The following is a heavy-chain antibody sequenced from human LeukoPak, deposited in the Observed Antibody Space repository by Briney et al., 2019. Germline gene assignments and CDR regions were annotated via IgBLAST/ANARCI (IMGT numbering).Heavy chain of an antibody. J-gene: IGHJ5*02. CDR1: GGSISSGSYY. D-gene: IGHD3-16*02. CDR3: ARSPYDYVWGSYRASWFDP. CDR2: IYTSGST. Sequence: SETLSLTCTVSGGSISSGSYYWSWIRQPAGKGLEWIGRIYTSGSTNYNPSLKSRVTISVDTSKNQFSLKLSSVTAADTAVYYCARSPYDYVWGSYRASWFDPWGQGTLVTVSS. V-gene: IGHV4-61*02.